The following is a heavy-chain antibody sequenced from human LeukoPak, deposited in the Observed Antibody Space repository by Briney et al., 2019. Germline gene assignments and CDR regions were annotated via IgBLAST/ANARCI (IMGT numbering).Heavy chain of an antibody. J-gene: IGHJ4*02. D-gene: IGHD3-3*01. V-gene: IGHV3-23*01. CDR1: GFTFSSYA. CDR2: ISGSGGST. CDR3: AKDRLITIFGVALPQGDDY. Sequence: GGSLRLSCAASGFTFSSYAMSWVRQAPGKGLEWVSAISGSGGSTYYADSVKGRFTISRGNSKNTLYLQMNSLRAEDTAVYYCAKDRLITIFGVALPQGDDYWGQGTLVTVSS.